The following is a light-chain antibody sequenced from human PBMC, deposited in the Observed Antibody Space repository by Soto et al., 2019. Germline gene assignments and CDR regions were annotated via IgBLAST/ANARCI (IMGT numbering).Light chain of an antibody. CDR3: SSYAGSNNFV. Sequence: QSSLTHPPSASGSPGQSFTISGPGTSIDVGGYNYGSWYQQHPGKAPKLMIYEVSKRPSGVPDRFSGSKSGNTASLTVSGLQAEDEADYYCSSYAGSNNFVFGTGTKVTVL. CDR1: SIDVGGYNY. CDR2: EVS. J-gene: IGLJ1*01. V-gene: IGLV2-8*01.